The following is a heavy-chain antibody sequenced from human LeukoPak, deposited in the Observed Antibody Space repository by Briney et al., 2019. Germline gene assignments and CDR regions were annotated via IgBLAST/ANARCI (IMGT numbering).Heavy chain of an antibody. V-gene: IGHV3-74*01. CDR3: ARAGGLALLNYYYYMDV. Sequence: GGSLRLSCAASGCTISSYWMHWVRKAPGKGLVWVSRINSDGTSTSYADSVKGRFTISRDNAKNTLYLQMNSLRAEDSALYYCARAGGLALLNYYYYMDVWGKGTTVTVSS. CDR2: INSDGTST. J-gene: IGHJ6*03. CDR1: GCTISSYW. D-gene: IGHD4-23*01.